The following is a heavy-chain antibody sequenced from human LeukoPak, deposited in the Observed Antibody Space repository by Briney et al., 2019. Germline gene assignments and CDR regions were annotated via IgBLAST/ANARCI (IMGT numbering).Heavy chain of an antibody. CDR1: GGSISSYY. Sequence: SETLSLTCTVSGGSISSYYWSWIRQPAGKGLEWIGRIYISGSTNYNPSLKSRVTMSVDTSKNQFSLKLSSVTATDTAVYYCARDRGTWNDDGFDYWGQGTLVTVSS. D-gene: IGHD1-1*01. CDR2: IYISGST. J-gene: IGHJ4*02. CDR3: ARDRGTWNDDGFDY. V-gene: IGHV4-4*07.